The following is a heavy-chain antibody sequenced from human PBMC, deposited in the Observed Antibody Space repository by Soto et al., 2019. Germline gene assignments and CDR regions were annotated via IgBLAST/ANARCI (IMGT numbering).Heavy chain of an antibody. CDR2: VRYGGTT. CDR1: GGSVSNTDYF. D-gene: IGHD1-1*01. Sequence: PSETLSLTCTLSGGSVSNTDYFWGWVRLPPWKGLEWVGSVRYGGTTYYIPSLKSRVTMSVDTYKNQVSLNLRSVTAADTALYFYGRDRRQTGTYHQRLDAWGQGITVIVSS. J-gene: IGHJ6*02. CDR3: GRDRRQTGTYHQRLDA. V-gene: IGHV4-39*02.